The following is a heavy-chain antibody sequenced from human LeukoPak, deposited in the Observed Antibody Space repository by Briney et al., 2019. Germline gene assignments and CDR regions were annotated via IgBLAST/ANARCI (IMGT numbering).Heavy chain of an antibody. CDR2: MNPNSGNT. CDR3: ARDLRSYDSSGYYFEY. D-gene: IGHD3-22*01. J-gene: IGHJ4*02. V-gene: IGHV1-8*03. Sequence: ASVKVSCKASGYTFTSYDINWVRQATGQGLEWMGWMNPNSGNTGYAQKFQGRVTITRNTSISTAYMELSSLRSEDTAVYYCARDLRSYDSSGYYFEYWGQGTLVTVSS. CDR1: GYTFTSYD.